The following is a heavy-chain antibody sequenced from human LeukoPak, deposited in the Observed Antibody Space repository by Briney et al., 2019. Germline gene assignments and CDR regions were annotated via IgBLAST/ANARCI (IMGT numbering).Heavy chain of an antibody. V-gene: IGHV4-34*01. J-gene: IGHJ6*03. Sequence: PSETLSLTCAVYGGSFSGYYWSWIRQPPGKGLEWIGEINHSGSTNYNPSLKSRVTISVDTSKNQFSLKLSSVTAADTAVYYCARGRASRRSYYYMDVWGKGTTVTVSS. CDR3: ARGRASRRSYYYMDV. CDR1: GGSFSGYY. CDR2: INHSGST.